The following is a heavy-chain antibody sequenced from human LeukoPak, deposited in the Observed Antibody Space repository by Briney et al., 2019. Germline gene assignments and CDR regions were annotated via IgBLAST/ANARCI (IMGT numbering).Heavy chain of an antibody. J-gene: IGHJ4*02. CDR2: INHSGGT. D-gene: IGHD3-22*01. CDR3: ARGGRAYYYDSSGYYFDY. V-gene: IGHV4-34*01. Sequence: PSETLSLTCAVYGGSFSGYYWSWIRQPPGKGLEWIGEINHSGGTNYNPSLKSRVTISVDTSKNQFSLKLSSVTAADTAVYYCARGGRAYYYDSSGYYFDYWGQGTLVTVSS. CDR1: GGSFSGYY.